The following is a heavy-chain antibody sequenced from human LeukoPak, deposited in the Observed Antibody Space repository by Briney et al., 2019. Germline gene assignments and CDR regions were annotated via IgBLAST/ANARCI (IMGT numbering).Heavy chain of an antibody. J-gene: IGHJ3*02. D-gene: IGHD3-22*01. CDR2: INYSGNT. Sequence: SETLSLTCAVSGASISSSYWSWLRQPPGRGLEWIGYINYSGNTKYNPSLESRVTISVDASNNQFSLRLSSVTAADTAFYYCARGYYDSRGYSNTFDIWGQGTLVTVSS. CDR1: GASISSSY. CDR3: ARGYYDSRGYSNTFDI. V-gene: IGHV4-59*01.